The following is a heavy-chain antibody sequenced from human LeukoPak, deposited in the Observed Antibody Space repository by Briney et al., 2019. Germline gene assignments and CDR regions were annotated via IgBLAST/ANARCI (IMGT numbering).Heavy chain of an antibody. CDR1: GFTFSTYA. D-gene: IGHD3-10*01. V-gene: IGHV3-30-3*01. Sequence: GGSLRPSCAASGFTFSTYAMHWVRQAPGKGLEWVAFISYDGSNKYYADSVKGRFTISRDNPKNTLNLQMNSLRAEDTAVYYCARSGGSGSYYKWFDPWGQGTLVTVSS. CDR2: ISYDGSNK. J-gene: IGHJ5*02. CDR3: ARSGGSGSYYKWFDP.